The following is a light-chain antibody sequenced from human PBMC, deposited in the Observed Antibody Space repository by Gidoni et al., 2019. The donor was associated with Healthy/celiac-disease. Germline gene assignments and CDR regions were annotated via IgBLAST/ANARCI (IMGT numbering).Light chain of an antibody. Sequence: DIQMTQSPSTLSASVGDRVTITCRASQSISSWLAWYQQKPGKAPKRLIYKASSLESGVPSRFSGSGSGTEFTLTISSLQPDDFATYYCQQYNSYAGTFXQXTKLEIK. CDR2: KAS. V-gene: IGKV1-5*03. CDR3: QQYNSYAGT. CDR1: QSISSW. J-gene: IGKJ2*02.